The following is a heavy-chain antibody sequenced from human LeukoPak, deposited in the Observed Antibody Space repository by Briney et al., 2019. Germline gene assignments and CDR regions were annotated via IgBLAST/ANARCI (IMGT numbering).Heavy chain of an antibody. D-gene: IGHD6-19*01. J-gene: IGHJ4*02. CDR2: IYTSGSI. CDR1: GGSISSYY. CDR3: ARGRQWLVYFDY. Sequence: SEALSLTCTVSGGSISSYYWSWIRQPAGKGLEWIGRIYTSGSITYNPSLKSRVSMSVDTSKNQFSLKLSPVTAADTAVYYCARGRQWLVYFDYWGQGTLVTVSS. V-gene: IGHV4-4*07.